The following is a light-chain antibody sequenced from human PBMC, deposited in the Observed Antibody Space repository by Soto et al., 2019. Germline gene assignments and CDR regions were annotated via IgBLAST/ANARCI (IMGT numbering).Light chain of an antibody. V-gene: IGKV3-15*01. CDR1: QSVSSS. J-gene: IGKJ2*01. CDR3: QQYNNWPPMYT. CDR2: GAS. Sequence: EIVMTQSPATLSVSPGERVTLSCRASQSVSSSLAWYQQKPGQAPRLLIYGASTRATGIPARFSGSGSGTEFTLTISSLQSEDFAVYYCQQYNNWPPMYTFGQGTKLEIK.